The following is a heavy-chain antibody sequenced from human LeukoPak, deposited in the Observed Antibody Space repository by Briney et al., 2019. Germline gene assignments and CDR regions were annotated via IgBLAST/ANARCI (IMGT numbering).Heavy chain of an antibody. CDR3: VRDRMTTGTDDAFDI. CDR1: GFTFSNYW. Sequence: PGGSLRLSCAASGFTFSNYWMSWVRQAPGKGLEWVANIKQDGSEKYYVDSVKGRFTMSRDNAKDSLYLQVNSLRADDTAVYYCVRDRMTTGTDDAFDIWGRGTTVTVSS. D-gene: IGHD1-14*01. CDR2: IKQDGSEK. J-gene: IGHJ3*02. V-gene: IGHV3-7*01.